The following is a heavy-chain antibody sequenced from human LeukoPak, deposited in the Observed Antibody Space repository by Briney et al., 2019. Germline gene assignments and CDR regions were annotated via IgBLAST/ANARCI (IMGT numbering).Heavy chain of an antibody. CDR1: GGSISSYY. D-gene: IGHD1-14*01. CDR2: IYYSGGT. J-gene: IGHJ6*02. V-gene: IGHV4-59*01. Sequence: PSETLSLTCTVSGGSISSYYWSWIRQPPGKGLEWIGYIYYSGGTNYNPSLKSRVTISVDTSKNQFSLKLSSVTAADTAVYYCARDSGNPIPYYYYGMDVWGQGTTVTVSS. CDR3: ARDSGNPIPYYYYGMDV.